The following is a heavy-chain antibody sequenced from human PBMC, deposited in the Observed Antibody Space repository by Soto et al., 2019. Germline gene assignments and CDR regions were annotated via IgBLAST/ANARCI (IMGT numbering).Heavy chain of an antibody. D-gene: IGHD2-15*01. V-gene: IGHV1-18*01. J-gene: IGHJ5*02. CDR2: INTHNGNT. Sequence: ASVKVSCKASGYTFTSYGISWVRQAPGQGLEWMGWINTHNGNTNYAQKLQGRVTMTTDTSTSTAYMELKSLRSDDTAVYCCARNREIVVGRGNCFDPWGQGTLVTVS. CDR1: GYTFTSYG. CDR3: ARNREIVVGRGNCFDP.